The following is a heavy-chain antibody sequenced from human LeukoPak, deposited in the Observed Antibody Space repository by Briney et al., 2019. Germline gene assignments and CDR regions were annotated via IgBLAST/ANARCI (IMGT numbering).Heavy chain of an antibody. CDR3: ASIRVRGVMNAFDI. CDR2: ISYDGSNK. D-gene: IGHD3-10*01. V-gene: IGHV3-30-3*01. J-gene: IGHJ3*02. CDR1: GFTFSSYA. Sequence: GGSLRLSCAASGFTFSSYAMHWVRQAPGKGLEWVAVISYDGSNKYYADSVKGRFTISRDNSKNTLYPQMNSLRTEDTAVYYCASIRVRGVMNAFDIWGQGTMVTVSS.